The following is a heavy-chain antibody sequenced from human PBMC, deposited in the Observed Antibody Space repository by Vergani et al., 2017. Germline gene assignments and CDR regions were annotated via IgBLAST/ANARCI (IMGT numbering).Heavy chain of an antibody. D-gene: IGHD2-15*01. CDR2: ISSSSSYI. J-gene: IGHJ3*02. Sequence: EVQLVESGGGLVKPGGSLRLSCAASGFTFSSYSMNWVRQAPGKGLEWVSSISSSSSYIYYADSVKGRFTISRDNAKHSLYLQMNSLRAEDTAVYYCARDQDCNGGSGYRGGWGDAFDIWGQGTMVTVSS. CDR1: GFTFSSYS. CDR3: ARDQDCNGGSGYRGGWGDAFDI. V-gene: IGHV3-21*01.